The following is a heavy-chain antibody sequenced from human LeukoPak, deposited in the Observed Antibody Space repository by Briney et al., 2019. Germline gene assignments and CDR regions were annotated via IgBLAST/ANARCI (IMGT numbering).Heavy chain of an antibody. Sequence: GGSLRLSCAASGFTFDNYAMSWVRQTPGKGLEWVSAIGGSGDDTSYADSVKGRFTISRDNSKDTLYLQMNGLRAEDTAVYFCAKQSAGSAAWYSLHYDFWGQGTLVTVSS. V-gene: IGHV3-23*01. CDR2: IGGSGDDT. CDR1: GFTFDNYA. J-gene: IGHJ4*02. D-gene: IGHD6-13*01. CDR3: AKQSAGSAAWYSLHYDF.